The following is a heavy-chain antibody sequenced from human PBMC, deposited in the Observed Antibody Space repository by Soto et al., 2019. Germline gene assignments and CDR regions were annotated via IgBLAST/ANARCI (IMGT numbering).Heavy chain of an antibody. CDR1: GGTFSSYA. J-gene: IGHJ5*02. V-gene: IGHV1-69*12. CDR2: IIPIFGTA. D-gene: IGHD2-15*01. CDR3: ARGGVVVAATPQHWFDP. Sequence: QVQLVQSGAEVKKPGSSVKVSCKASGGTFSSYAISWVRQAPGQGLEWMGGIIPIFGTANYAQKFQGRVTSTADESTSTAYMELRSLRSEDTAVYYCARGGVVVAATPQHWFDPWGQGTLVTVSS.